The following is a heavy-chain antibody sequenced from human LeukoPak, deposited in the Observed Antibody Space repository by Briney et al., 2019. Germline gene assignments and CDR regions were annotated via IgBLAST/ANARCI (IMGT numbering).Heavy chain of an antibody. D-gene: IGHD6-13*01. CDR3: ASMGSWYNYYYYGMDV. CDR2: MNPNSGNT. V-gene: IGHV1-8*01. Sequence: ASVKVSCKASGYTFTSYDINWVRQATGQGLEWMGWMNPNSGNTGYGQKFQGRVTMTRNTSISTAYMELSSLRSEDTAVYYCASMGSWYNYYYYGMDVWGQGTTVTVSS. J-gene: IGHJ6*02. CDR1: GYTFTSYD.